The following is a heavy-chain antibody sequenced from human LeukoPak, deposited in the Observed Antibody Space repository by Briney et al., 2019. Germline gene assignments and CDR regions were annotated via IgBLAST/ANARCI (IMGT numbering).Heavy chain of an antibody. CDR2: ISGSGGST. Sequence: GGSLRLSCAASGFTFSSYAMSWVRQAPGKGLEWVSAISGSGGSTYYADSVKGRFTISRDNSKNTLYLQMNSLRAEDTAVYYCAKDPIFSTGTAYYFDYWGQGTLVTVSS. V-gene: IGHV3-23*01. D-gene: IGHD2/OR15-2a*01. CDR3: AKDPIFSTGTAYYFDY. CDR1: GFTFSSYA. J-gene: IGHJ4*02.